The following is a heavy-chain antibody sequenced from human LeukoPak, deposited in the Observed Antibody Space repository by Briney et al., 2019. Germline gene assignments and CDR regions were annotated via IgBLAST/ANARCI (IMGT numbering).Heavy chain of an antibody. CDR1: GGSFSGYY. Sequence: SETLSLTCAVYGGSFSGYYWSWIRQPPGKGLEWIGEINHSGSTNYNPSLKSRVTISVDTSKNQLSLKLSSVTAADTAVYYCAIGVVVAATVYWGQGTLVTVSS. D-gene: IGHD2-15*01. CDR2: INHSGST. V-gene: IGHV4-34*01. J-gene: IGHJ4*02. CDR3: AIGVVVAATVY.